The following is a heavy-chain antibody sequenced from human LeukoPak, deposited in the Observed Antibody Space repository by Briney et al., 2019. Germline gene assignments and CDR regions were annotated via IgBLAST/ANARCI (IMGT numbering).Heavy chain of an antibody. CDR2: IYSGDTT. CDR1: GFTFSTYA. J-gene: IGHJ4*02. CDR3: ARAAWYSSSWQEGYYFDY. D-gene: IGHD6-13*01. Sequence: PGGSLRLSCAASGFTFSTYAMSWVRQAPGKGLEWVSVIYSGDTTYYADSVKGRFTISRDTSKNTLYLQMNSLRADDTAVYYCARAAWYSSSWQEGYYFDYWGQGTLVTVCS. V-gene: IGHV3-53*01.